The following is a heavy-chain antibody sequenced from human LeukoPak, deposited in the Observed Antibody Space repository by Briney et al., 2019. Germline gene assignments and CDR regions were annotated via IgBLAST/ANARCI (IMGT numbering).Heavy chain of an antibody. CDR2: INPSGGST. CDR3: ARRARSRYYDSSGYPSYYFDY. CDR1: GYTFTSYY. D-gene: IGHD3-22*01. Sequence: ASVKVSCKASGYTFTSYYMHWVRQAPGQGLEWMGIINPSGGSTSYAQKFQGRVTMTRDTSTSTVYMELSSLRSEDTAVYYCARRARSRYYDSSGYPSYYFDYWGQGTLVTVS. V-gene: IGHV1-46*01. J-gene: IGHJ4*02.